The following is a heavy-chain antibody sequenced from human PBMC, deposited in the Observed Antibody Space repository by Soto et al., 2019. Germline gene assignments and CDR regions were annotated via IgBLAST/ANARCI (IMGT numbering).Heavy chain of an antibody. CDR2: ISAYNGNT. Sequence: GASVKVSCKASGYTFTSYGISWVRQAPGQGLEWMGWISAYNGNTNYAQKLQGRVTMTTGTSTSTAYMELRSLRSDDTAVYYCARDQYCSGGSCYFNGFDYWGQGTLVTVSS. CDR1: GYTFTSYG. D-gene: IGHD2-15*01. J-gene: IGHJ4*02. V-gene: IGHV1-18*01. CDR3: ARDQYCSGGSCYFNGFDY.